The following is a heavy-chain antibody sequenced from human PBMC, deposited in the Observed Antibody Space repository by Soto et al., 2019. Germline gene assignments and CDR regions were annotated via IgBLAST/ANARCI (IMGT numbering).Heavy chain of an antibody. CDR3: AGGGVRGVITRTRDYYGMDV. D-gene: IGHD3-10*01. CDR2: IYPGDSDN. CDR1: GYSFTSYW. J-gene: IGHJ6*02. V-gene: IGHV5-51*01. Sequence: GESLKISCKGSGYSFTSYWIGWVRQMPGKGLEWMGIIYPGDSDNIYSPSFQGQVTISADKSISTAYLQWSSLKASDTAMYYCAGGGVRGVITRTRDYYGMDVWGQGTTVTVSS.